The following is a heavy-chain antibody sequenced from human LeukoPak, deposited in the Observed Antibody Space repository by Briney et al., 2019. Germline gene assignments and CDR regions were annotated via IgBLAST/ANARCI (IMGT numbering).Heavy chain of an antibody. CDR3: ARAAIYYYYYMDV. V-gene: IGHV1-2*02. CDR1: GYTFTGYY. CDR2: INPNSGGT. J-gene: IGHJ6*03. Sequence: ASVTVSCKASGYTFTGYYMHWVRQAPGQGLEWMGWINPNSGGTNYAQKFQGRVTMTRDTSISTAYMELSRLRSDDTAVYYCARAAIYYYYYMDVWGKGTTVTVSS.